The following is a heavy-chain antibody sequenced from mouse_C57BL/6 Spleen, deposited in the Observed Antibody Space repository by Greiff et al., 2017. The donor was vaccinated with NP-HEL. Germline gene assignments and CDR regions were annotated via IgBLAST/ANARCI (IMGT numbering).Heavy chain of an antibody. J-gene: IGHJ1*03. CDR1: GFNITDYY. CDR2: IDPEDGET. V-gene: IGHV14-2*01. CDR3: ANYYGSSYWYFDV. Sequence: DVQLQESGAELVKPGASVKLSCTASGFNITDYYMHWVKQRTEQGLEWIGRIDPEDGETKYAPKFQGKATITADTSSNTAYLQLSSLTSEDTAVYYCANYYGSSYWYFDVWGTGTTVTVSS. D-gene: IGHD1-1*01.